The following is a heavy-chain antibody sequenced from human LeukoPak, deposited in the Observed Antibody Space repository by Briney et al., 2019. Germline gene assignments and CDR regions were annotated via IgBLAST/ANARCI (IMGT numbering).Heavy chain of an antibody. J-gene: IGHJ3*02. D-gene: IGHD2-21*02. CDR1: GYTFTGYY. Sequence: ASVKVSCKASGYTFTGYYIHWVRQAPGQGLEWMGWINPNSGGTNYAPTFQGRVTMTRDTSISTAYMELSRLTSDDTTIYYCATTLHIVVVTWHAFDIWGQGTMVTVSS. CDR3: ATTLHIVVVTWHAFDI. V-gene: IGHV1-2*02. CDR2: INPNSGGT.